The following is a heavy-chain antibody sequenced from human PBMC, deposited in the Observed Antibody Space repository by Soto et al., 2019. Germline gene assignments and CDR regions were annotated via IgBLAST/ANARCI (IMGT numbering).Heavy chain of an antibody. J-gene: IGHJ4*02. CDR2: IYHSRST. Sequence: SETLSLTCAVSGYSISSGYYWGWIRQPPGKGLEWIGSIYHSRSTYYNPSLKSRVTISVDRSKNQFSLKLSSVTAADTAVYYCARGSSWYLDYWGQGTLVTVSS. D-gene: IGHD6-13*01. CDR1: GYSISSGYY. CDR3: ARGSSWYLDY. V-gene: IGHV4-38-2*01.